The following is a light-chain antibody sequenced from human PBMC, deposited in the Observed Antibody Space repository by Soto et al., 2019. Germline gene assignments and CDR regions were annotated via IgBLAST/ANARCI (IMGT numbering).Light chain of an antibody. CDR1: QSIGRF. V-gene: IGKV1-5*01. J-gene: IGKJ1*01. Sequence: DIQMTQSPSTLSASVGDRVTITCRASQSIGRFLAWYQHQPGKAPKLLIYDASTLESGVPSRFSGTRSGTEFTFSITSLQPEDFGTYYCQQCYMGWTFGQGTKVAIK. CDR3: QQCYMGWT. CDR2: DAS.